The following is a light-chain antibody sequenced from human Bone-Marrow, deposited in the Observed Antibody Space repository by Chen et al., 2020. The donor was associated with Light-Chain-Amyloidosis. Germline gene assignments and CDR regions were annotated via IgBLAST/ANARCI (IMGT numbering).Light chain of an antibody. CDR3: SSYTITNTLV. J-gene: IGLJ1*01. CDR2: EVT. V-gene: IGLV2-14*01. CDR1: SSDVGGDNN. Sequence: QSALTQPAFVSGFPGQSLTIPCTGTSSDVGGDNNGSWYQQHPDKAPKLMIYEVTKRPSWVPDRFSGSRSDNTASLTISGLQTEDEADYFCSSYTITNTLVFGSGTRVTVL.